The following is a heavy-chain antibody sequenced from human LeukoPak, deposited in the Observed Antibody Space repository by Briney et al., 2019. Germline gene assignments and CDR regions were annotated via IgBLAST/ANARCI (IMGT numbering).Heavy chain of an antibody. Sequence: GESLKISCKASGYIFTNYWIGWVRQMPGKGLEWMGIIYTGDSDTKYSPSFQGQVTISADKSITTAYLQWSSLQASDSALYYCARRGDGYDLLIWGQGTLVTVSS. CDR1: GYIFTNYW. CDR3: ARRGDGYDLLI. D-gene: IGHD5-12*01. CDR2: IYTGDSDT. V-gene: IGHV5-51*01. J-gene: IGHJ4*02.